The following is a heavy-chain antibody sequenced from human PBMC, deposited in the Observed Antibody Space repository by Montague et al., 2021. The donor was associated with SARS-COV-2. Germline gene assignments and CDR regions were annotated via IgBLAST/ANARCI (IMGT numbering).Heavy chain of an antibody. J-gene: IGHJ6*02. CDR2: IYWDEDK. CDR1: GLSLNTRRVC. D-gene: IGHD1-1*01. CDR3: AWSKDDFFYQYGMDV. Sequence: PALVKPTQTLILTCSFSGLSLNTRRVCVSWIRQPPGKALEWLARIYWDEDKYYNIFLKSRLTISKDTSTNQVVLTMTNMDPVDTGTYYCAWSKDDFFYQYGMDVWGQGTTVTVSS. V-gene: IGHV2-70*11.